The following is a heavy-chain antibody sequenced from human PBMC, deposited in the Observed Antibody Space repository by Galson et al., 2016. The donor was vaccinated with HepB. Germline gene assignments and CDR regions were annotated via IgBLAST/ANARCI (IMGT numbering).Heavy chain of an antibody. D-gene: IGHD3-10*01. CDR1: GGTFSTFNSYA. Sequence: SCKASGGTFSTFNSYAISWVRQAPGQGLEWMGGIIPIFGTTNYAQKFQGRVTITRDTSASTAYMELSSLRSEDTAVYYCAREHDAWSSYAFDIWGQGTMITVSS. V-gene: IGHV1-69*05. CDR2: IIPIFGTT. J-gene: IGHJ3*02. CDR3: AREHDAWSSYAFDI.